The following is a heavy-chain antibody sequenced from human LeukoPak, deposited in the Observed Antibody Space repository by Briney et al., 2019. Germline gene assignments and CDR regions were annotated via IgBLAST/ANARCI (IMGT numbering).Heavy chain of an antibody. V-gene: IGHV4-34*01. CDR1: GGSFSGYY. Sequence: SETLSLTCAVYGGSFSGYYWSWIRQPPGKGLEWIGEINHRGSTNYNPSLKSRVTISVDTSKNQFSLKLSSVTAADTAVYYCARWDDSSGYYYFDYWGQGTLVTVSS. D-gene: IGHD3-22*01. J-gene: IGHJ4*02. CDR3: ARWDDSSGYYYFDY. CDR2: INHRGST.